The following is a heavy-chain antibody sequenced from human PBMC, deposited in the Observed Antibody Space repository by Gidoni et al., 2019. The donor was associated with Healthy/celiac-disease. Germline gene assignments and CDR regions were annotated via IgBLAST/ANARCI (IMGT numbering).Heavy chain of an antibody. CDR3: ARGHFSWSGTLDY. D-gene: IGHD1-1*01. CDR2: IWYDGSNK. CDR1: GFTFSSYG. J-gene: IGHJ4*02. Sequence: QVQLVESGGGVVQPGRSLRLSCAASGFTFSSYGMHWVRQAPGKGLEWVAVIWYDGSNKYYADSVKGRFTISRDNSKNTLYLQMNSLRAEDTAVYYCARGHFSWSGTLDYWGQGTLVTVSS. V-gene: IGHV3-33*08.